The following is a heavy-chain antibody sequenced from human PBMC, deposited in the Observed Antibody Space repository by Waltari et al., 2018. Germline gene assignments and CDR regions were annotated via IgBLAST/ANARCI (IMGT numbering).Heavy chain of an antibody. V-gene: IGHV3-21*01. Sequence: EVQLVESGGGLVKPGGSLRLSCAASGFTFGSYSMNWVRQAPGQGLEWVSSISSSSSYIYYADSVKGRFTISRDNAKNSLYLQMNSLRAEDTAVYYCARDFVDTAMVTNYYYMDVWGKGTTVTVSS. CDR1: GFTFGSYS. CDR3: ARDFVDTAMVTNYYYMDV. D-gene: IGHD5-18*01. CDR2: ISSSSSYI. J-gene: IGHJ6*03.